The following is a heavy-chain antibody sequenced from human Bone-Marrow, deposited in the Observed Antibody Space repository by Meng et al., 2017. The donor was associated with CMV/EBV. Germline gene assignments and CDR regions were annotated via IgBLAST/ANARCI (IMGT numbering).Heavy chain of an antibody. J-gene: IGHJ6*02. CDR2: IIPIFGTA. Sequence: SVKVSCKDSGGTFSSYAISWVRQAPGQGLEWMGGIIPIFGTANYAQKFQGRVTITTDESTSTAYMELSSLRSEDTAVYYCARDSAGFWSGYYTYYYYGMDVWGQGTTVTVSS. CDR3: ARDSAGFWSGYYTYYYYGMDV. CDR1: GGTFSSYA. V-gene: IGHV1-69*05. D-gene: IGHD3-3*01.